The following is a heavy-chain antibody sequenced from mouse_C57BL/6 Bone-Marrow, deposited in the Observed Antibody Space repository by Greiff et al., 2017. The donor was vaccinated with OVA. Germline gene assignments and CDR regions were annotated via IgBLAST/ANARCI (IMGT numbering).Heavy chain of an antibody. J-gene: IGHJ1*03. CDR3: ARDRTGTGYFDV. V-gene: IGHV5-16*01. CDR1: GFTLSDYY. CDR2: INYDGSST. D-gene: IGHD4-1*01. Sequence: EVQLVESEGGLVQPGSSMKLSCTASGFTLSDYYMAWVRQVPEKGLEWVANINYDGSSTYYLDSLKSRFIISRDNAKNILYLQMSSLKSEDTATYYCARDRTGTGYFDVWGTGTTVTVSS.